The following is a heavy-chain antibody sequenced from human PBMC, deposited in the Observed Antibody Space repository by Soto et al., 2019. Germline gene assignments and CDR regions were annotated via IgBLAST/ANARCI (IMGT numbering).Heavy chain of an antibody. CDR3: ARYRDWNAYYYYGMDV. Sequence: QVQLVESGGGLVKPGGSLRLSCAASGFTFSDYNMSWIRQAPGKGLEWVSYISSSGSTIYYADSVKGRFTISRDNAKNSLYLQMNSLRAEDTAVYYCARYRDWNAYYYYGMDVWGQGTTVTVSS. D-gene: IGHD1-1*01. CDR1: GFTFSDYN. V-gene: IGHV3-11*01. J-gene: IGHJ6*02. CDR2: ISSSGSTI.